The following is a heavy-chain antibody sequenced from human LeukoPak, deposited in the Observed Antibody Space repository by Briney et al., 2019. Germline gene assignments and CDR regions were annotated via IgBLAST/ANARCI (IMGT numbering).Heavy chain of an antibody. CDR2: IYSGGST. V-gene: IGHV3-53*01. CDR1: GFSFSSHA. Sequence: GGSLRLSCGASGFSFSSHAMNWVRQAPGKGLEWVSVIYSGGSTDYADSVKGRFTISRDNFKNTLYLQMNSLRAEDTAVYYCARGPRGFDPWGQGTLVTVSS. J-gene: IGHJ5*02. CDR3: ARGPRGFDP.